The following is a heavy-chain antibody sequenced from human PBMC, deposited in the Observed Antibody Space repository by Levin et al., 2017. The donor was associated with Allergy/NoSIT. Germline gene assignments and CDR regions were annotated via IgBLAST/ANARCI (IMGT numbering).Heavy chain of an antibody. V-gene: IGHV3-74*01. D-gene: IGHD1-26*01. CDR2: INSDGSST. Sequence: PGGSLRLSCAASGFTFSSYWMHWVRQAPGKGLVWVSRINSDGSSTSYADSVKGRFTISRDNAKNTLYLQMNSLRAEDTAVYYCASNVGATSWFDPWGQGTLVTVSS. CDR3: ASNVGATSWFDP. CDR1: GFTFSSYW. J-gene: IGHJ5*02.